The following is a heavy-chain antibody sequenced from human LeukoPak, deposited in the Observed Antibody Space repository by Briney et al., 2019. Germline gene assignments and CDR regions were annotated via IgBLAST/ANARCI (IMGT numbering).Heavy chain of an antibody. J-gene: IGHJ4*02. CDR3: AKVRGSYDILTGYFDY. D-gene: IGHD3-9*01. CDR2: ISGSDGST. Sequence: GGSLRLSCAASGFTFSSYAMSWVRQAPGKGLEWASAISGSDGSTYYADSVKGRFTISRDYSKNTLYLQMNSLRAEDTAVYYCAKVRGSYDILTGYFDYWGQGTLVTVSS. V-gene: IGHV3-23*01. CDR1: GFTFSSYA.